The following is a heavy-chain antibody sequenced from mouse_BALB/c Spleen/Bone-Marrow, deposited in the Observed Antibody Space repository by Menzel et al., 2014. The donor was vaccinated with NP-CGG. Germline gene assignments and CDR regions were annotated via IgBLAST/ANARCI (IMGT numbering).Heavy chain of an antibody. Sequence: QVHLQQPGAELAKPGASVKMSCKASGYTFTSYWMHWVKRRPGQGLEWIGYINPTTGYTEYNQKFKDKATLTADKSSSTAYMQLSSLTSEDSAVYYCARRAYGSGYGFAYWGQGTPVTVSA. CDR3: ARRAYGSGYGFAY. CDR1: GYTFTSYW. CDR2: INPTTGYT. D-gene: IGHD1-1*01. V-gene: IGHV1-7*01. J-gene: IGHJ3*01.